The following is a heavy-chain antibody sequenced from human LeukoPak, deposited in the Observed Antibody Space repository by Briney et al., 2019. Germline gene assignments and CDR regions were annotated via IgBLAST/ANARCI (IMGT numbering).Heavy chain of an antibody. V-gene: IGHV4-39*07. CDR1: GGSVSDTSYY. CDR2: IYYSGST. J-gene: IGHJ6*02. Sequence: PSETLSLTCTVSGGSVSDTSYYWGWIRQPPEKGLEWIGNIYYSGSTYYNPSLKSRVTISVDTSKNQFSLKLSSVTAADTAVYYCAREAIAAAGKGGYYYYYGMDVWGQGTTVTVSS. CDR3: AREAIAAAGKGGYYYYYGMDV. D-gene: IGHD6-13*01.